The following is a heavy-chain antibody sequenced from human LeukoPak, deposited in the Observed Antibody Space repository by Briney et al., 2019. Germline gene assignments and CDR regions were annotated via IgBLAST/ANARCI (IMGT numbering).Heavy chain of an antibody. CDR2: IYNSGST. CDR1: GGSLSGYY. Sequence: SEALSLTCTVSGGSLSGYYWSWVRQPPGKGLGWIGYIYNSGSTNYNPSLKSRVTILVDTSKNQFSLKLRSVTAADTAVYFCARDLYIAYYERTGYDAFDIWGQGTMVTVSS. D-gene: IGHD3-22*01. V-gene: IGHV4-59*01. J-gene: IGHJ3*02. CDR3: ARDLYIAYYERTGYDAFDI.